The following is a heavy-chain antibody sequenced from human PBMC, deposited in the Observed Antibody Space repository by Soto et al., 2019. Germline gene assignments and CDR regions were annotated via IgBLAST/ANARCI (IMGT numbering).Heavy chain of an antibody. Sequence: QVRLEQSGPEVKKTGASVKVSCKASGYTFTSYGISWVRQAPGQGLEWMGWINIYSGDANYAQSFQDRVTMTRDTYTNTVYMEMRTLRSDDTAVYYCARALYYYDNSGFAYWGQGTLVTVSS. V-gene: IGHV1-18*01. CDR3: ARALYYYDNSGFAY. D-gene: IGHD3-22*01. CDR2: INIYSGDA. J-gene: IGHJ4*02. CDR1: GYTFTSYG.